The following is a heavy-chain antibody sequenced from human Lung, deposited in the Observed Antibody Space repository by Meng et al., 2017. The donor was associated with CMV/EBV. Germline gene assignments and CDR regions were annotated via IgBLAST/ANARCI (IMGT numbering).Heavy chain of an antibody. CDR3: ARENLELQGTVDY. CDR2: DGNNK. Sequence: QVRLVESGGGVVQPGRSLRLSCAASGFTITAYPMHWVRQVPGKGLEWVTVDGNNKYYADSVKSRFTISRDNSRNTLDLQMDSLRTEDTAIYYCARENLELQGTVDYWGQGTLVTVSS. J-gene: IGHJ4*02. V-gene: IGHV3-30*03. D-gene: IGHD1-7*01. CDR1: GFTITAYP.